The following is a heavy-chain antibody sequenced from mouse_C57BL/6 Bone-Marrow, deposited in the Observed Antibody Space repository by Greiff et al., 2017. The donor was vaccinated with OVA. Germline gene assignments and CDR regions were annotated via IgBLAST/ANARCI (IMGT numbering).Heavy chain of an antibody. CDR1: GYTFTSYT. CDR2: INPSSGYT. J-gene: IGHJ2*01. V-gene: IGHV1-4*01. D-gene: IGHD2-2*01. CDR3: LWLRRDFDY. Sequence: QVQLQQSGAELARPGASVKMSCKASGYTFTSYTMHWVKQRPGQGLEWIGYINPSSGYTTSNQKFKDKATLTADKSSSTAYMQLSSLTSEDSAVYYCLWLRRDFDYWGQGTTLTVSS.